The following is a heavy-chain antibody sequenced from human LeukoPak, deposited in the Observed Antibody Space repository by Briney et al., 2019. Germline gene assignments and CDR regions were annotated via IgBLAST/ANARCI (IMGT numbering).Heavy chain of an antibody. Sequence: PSETLSLTCTVSGYSISSGYYWGWIRQPPGKGLEWIGSIYHSGRTFYNPSLKSRVTISVDTSKNQFSLKLTSVTAADTAVYYCARDPGYYDSSISYYYYYYMDVWGKGTPVTVSS. CDR1: GYSISSGYY. V-gene: IGHV4-38-2*02. CDR2: IYHSGRT. CDR3: ARDPGYYDSSISYYYYYYMDV. J-gene: IGHJ6*03. D-gene: IGHD3-22*01.